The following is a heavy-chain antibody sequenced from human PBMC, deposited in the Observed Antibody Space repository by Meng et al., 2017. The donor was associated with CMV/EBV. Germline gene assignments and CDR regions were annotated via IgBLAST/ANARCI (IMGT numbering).Heavy chain of an antibody. CDR3: ARVGTIFRGYYFDY. J-gene: IGHJ4*02. D-gene: IGHD3-3*01. V-gene: IGHV3-48*03. CDR2: ISSSGSTI. CDR1: GFTFSSYE. Sequence: GGSLRLSCAASGFTFSSYEMNWVRQAPGKGLEWVSYISSSGSTIYYADSVKGRFTISRDNAKNSLYLQMNSLRAEDTAVYYCARVGTIFRGYYFDYWGQGTLVTVSS.